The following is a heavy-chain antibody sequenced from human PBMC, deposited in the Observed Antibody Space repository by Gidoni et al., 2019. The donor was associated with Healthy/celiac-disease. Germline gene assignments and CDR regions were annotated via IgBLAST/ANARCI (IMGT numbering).Heavy chain of an antibody. Sequence: QVQLVQSGAEVKKPGASVKVSCKASGYTFTGYYMHWVRQATGQGLEWMGWINPNSGGTNYAQKFQGRVTMTRDTSISTAYMELSRLRSDDTAVYYCARDEDYDSSGYLIVGGAYWGQGTLVTVSS. CDR2: INPNSGGT. J-gene: IGHJ4*02. V-gene: IGHV1-2*02. D-gene: IGHD3-22*01. CDR3: ARDEDYDSSGYLIVGGAY. CDR1: GYTFTGYY.